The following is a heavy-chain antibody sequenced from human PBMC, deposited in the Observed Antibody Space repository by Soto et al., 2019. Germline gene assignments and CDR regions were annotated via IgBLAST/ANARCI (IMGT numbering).Heavy chain of an antibody. CDR3: ARDRGSGSLGPAQYYYCYGMDV. V-gene: IGHV4-59*01. CDR1: GGSISSYY. Sequence: SETLSLTCPVSGGSISSYYWSWIRQPPGKGLEWIGYIYYSGSTNYNPSLKSRVTISVDTSKNQFSLKLSSVTAADTAVYYCARDRGSGSLGPAQYYYCYGMDVWGQGTTVTVSS. D-gene: IGHD3-10*01. CDR2: IYYSGST. J-gene: IGHJ6*02.